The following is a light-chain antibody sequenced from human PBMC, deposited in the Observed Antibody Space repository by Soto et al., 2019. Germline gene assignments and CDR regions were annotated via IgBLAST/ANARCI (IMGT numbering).Light chain of an antibody. J-gene: IGKJ4*01. CDR2: DAS. CDR1: QSISSW. Sequence: DIQMTQSPSTLPASVGDRVTITCRASQSISSWLAWYQQKPGKAPKLLIYDASSLESGVPSRFSGSGSGTEFTLTISSLQPDDFATYYCQKYNSAPLTFGGGTKVDIK. V-gene: IGKV1-5*01. CDR3: QKYNSAPLT.